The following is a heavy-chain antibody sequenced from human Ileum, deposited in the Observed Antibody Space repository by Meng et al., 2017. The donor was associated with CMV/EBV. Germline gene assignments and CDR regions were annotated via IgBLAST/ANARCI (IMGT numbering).Heavy chain of an antibody. Sequence: GGSLRLSCAASGFTFSSYSMNWVRQAPGKGLEWVSYISSSSSTIYYADSVKGRFTISRDNAKNSLYLQMNSLRGEDTAVYYCARGYCTITSCSRAIDYWGQGARVTVSS. CDR3: ARGYCTITSCSRAIDY. J-gene: IGHJ4*02. CDR2: ISSSSSTI. V-gene: IGHV3-48*04. D-gene: IGHD2-2*01. CDR1: GFTFSSYS.